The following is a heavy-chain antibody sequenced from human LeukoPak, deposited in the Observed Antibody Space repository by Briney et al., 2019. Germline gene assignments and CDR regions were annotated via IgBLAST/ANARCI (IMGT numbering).Heavy chain of an antibody. Sequence: SETLSLICTVSGGSISSYYWSWIRQPPGRGLQWIGDIYYSGSTNYNPSLKSRVTISVDTSKNQFSLRLTSVTAADTAVYYCAREGMAVGFARFPIFNYWGQGTLVTVSS. CDR1: GGSISSYY. J-gene: IGHJ4*02. CDR2: IYYSGST. CDR3: AREGMAVGFARFPIFNY. V-gene: IGHV4-59*01. D-gene: IGHD6-19*01.